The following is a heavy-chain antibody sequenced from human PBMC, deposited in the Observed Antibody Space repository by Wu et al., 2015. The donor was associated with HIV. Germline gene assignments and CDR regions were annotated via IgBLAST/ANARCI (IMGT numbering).Heavy chain of an antibody. CDR2: ISAYKGNT. V-gene: IGHV1-18*01. CDR1: GYSFSDFG. D-gene: IGHD3-22*01. CDR3: ARGHYYDTTSSPSY. Sequence: QVQLVQSGGEVRKPGASVKVSCKASGYSFSDFGFXWVRQAPGQGLEWMGWISAYKGNTNYAQKFQARVIMTTDTSTGTAYMELRSLRSDDTALYFCARGHYYDTTSSPSYWGQGTLVTVSS. J-gene: IGHJ4*02.